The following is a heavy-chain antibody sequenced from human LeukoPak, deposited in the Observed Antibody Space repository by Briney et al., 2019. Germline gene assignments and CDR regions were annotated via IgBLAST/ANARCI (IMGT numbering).Heavy chain of an antibody. Sequence: SETLSLTCTVSGGSISSYYWSWLRQPPGKGLEWIGYIYYSGSTNYNPSLKSRVTISVDTSKNQFSLKLSSVTAADTAVYYCARGLGLERLAWGKPRNYGMDVWGQGTTVTVSS. CDR3: ARGLGLERLAWGKPRNYGMDV. J-gene: IGHJ6*02. V-gene: IGHV4-59*01. CDR1: GGSISSYY. CDR2: IYYSGST. D-gene: IGHD1-1*01.